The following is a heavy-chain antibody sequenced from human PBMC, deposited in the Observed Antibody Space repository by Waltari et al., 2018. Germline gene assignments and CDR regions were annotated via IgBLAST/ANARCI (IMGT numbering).Heavy chain of an antibody. CDR3: ARHSPGSTWFDP. J-gene: IGHJ5*02. CDR1: SGSITSPDYY. V-gene: IGHV4-39*01. CDR2: IYSRGNI. D-gene: IGHD7-27*01. Sequence: QLQLQESGPGLVKPSETLSLPCSLSSGSITSPDYYGDWIRQSPGKGLEWIGNIYSRGNIHYNPSLGSRVTMSLDSSNNQFSLELRSVTAADTAVYYCARHSPGSTWFDPWGQGTLVTVSS.